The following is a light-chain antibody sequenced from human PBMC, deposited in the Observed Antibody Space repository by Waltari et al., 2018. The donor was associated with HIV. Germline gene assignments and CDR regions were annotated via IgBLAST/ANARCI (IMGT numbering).Light chain of an antibody. CDR2: EVS. CDR3: CSYAGSSTFVV. V-gene: IGLV2-23*02. CDR1: SSDVGRYNL. Sequence: QSALTQPASVSGSPGQSITISCTGTSSDVGRYNLVSWYQQHPGKAPKLMIYEVSKRPSVVSNRFSGSNSGNTASLTISGLQAEYEADYYCCSYAGSSTFVVFGGGTKLTVL. J-gene: IGLJ2*01.